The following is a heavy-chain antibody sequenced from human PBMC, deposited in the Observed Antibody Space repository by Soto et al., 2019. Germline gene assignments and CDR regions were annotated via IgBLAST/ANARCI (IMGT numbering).Heavy chain of an antibody. CDR3: AKDLHLWHNYYYYGMDV. V-gene: IGHV3-30*18. CDR2: ISYDGSNK. CDR1: GFTFSSYG. Sequence: GGSLRLSCAASGFTFSSYGMHWVRQAPGKGLEWVAVISYDGSNKYYADSVKGRFTISRDNSKNTLYLQMNSLRAEDTAVYYCAKDLHLWHNYYYYGMDVWGQGTTVTVSS. D-gene: IGHD5-18*01. J-gene: IGHJ6*02.